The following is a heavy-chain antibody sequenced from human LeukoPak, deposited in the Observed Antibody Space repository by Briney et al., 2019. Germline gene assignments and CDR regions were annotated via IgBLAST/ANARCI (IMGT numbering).Heavy chain of an antibody. CDR3: ASVTAAGNFQH. CDR2: IGAYNGNT. V-gene: IGHV1-18*01. J-gene: IGHJ1*01. Sequence: GASVKVSCKASGYTFTSYGISWVRQAPGQGLEWMGWIGAYNGNTNYAQKLQGRVTMTTDTSTSTAYMELRSLRSDDTAVYYCASVTAAGNFQHWGQGTLVTVSS. CDR1: GYTFTSYG. D-gene: IGHD2-21*02.